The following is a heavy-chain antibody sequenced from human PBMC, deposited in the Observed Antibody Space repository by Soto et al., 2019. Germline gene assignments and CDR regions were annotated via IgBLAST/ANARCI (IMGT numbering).Heavy chain of an antibody. J-gene: IGHJ4*02. CDR2: IYYSGST. CDR3: ARAEDTATLGLDY. Sequence: PSETLSLTCTVSGGSVSSGSYYWSWIRQPPGKGLEWIGYIYYSGSTNYNPSLKSRVTISVDTSKNQFSLKLSSVTAADTAVYYCARAEDTATLGLDYWGQGTLVTVSS. D-gene: IGHD5-18*01. CDR1: GGSVSSGSYY. V-gene: IGHV4-61*01.